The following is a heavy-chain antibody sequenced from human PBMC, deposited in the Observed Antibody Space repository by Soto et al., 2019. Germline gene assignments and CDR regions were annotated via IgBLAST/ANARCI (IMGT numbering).Heavy chain of an antibody. CDR2: IKSKTDGGTT. D-gene: IGHD6-19*01. CDR1: GFTFSSYA. CDR3: TTGPPQWLVVY. V-gene: IGHV3-15*01. J-gene: IGHJ4*02. Sequence: WGSLRLSCAASGFTFSSYAMSWVRQAPGKGLEWVGRIKSKTDGGTTDYAAPVKGRFTISRDDSKNTLYLQMNSLKTEDTAVYYCTTGPPQWLVVYWGQGTLVTVSS.